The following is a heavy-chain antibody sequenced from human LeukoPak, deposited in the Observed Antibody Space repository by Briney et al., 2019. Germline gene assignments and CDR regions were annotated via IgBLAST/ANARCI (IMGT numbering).Heavy chain of an antibody. V-gene: IGHV3-74*01. J-gene: IGHJ4*02. CDR1: GFTFSSYW. CDR3: VRDYTSGWYFDY. CDR2: INSDGSST. D-gene: IGHD6-19*01. Sequence: GGSLRLSCAASGFTFSSYWMHWVRQAPGKGLVWVSGINSDGSSTSYADSAKGRFTISRDNAKNMVYLQIYSLRAEDTAVYYCVRDYTSGWYFDYWGQGTLVTVSS.